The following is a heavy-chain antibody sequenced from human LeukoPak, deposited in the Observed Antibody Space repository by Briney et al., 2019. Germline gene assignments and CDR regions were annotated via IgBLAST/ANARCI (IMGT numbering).Heavy chain of an antibody. Sequence: GGSLRLSCAASGFTFSSYSMNWVRQAPGKGLEWVSSISSSSSYIYYTDSVKGRFTLSRDNAKKSLYLQMNSLRAEDTAVYYCARGISGNYYYPRIYFDFWGQGILVTVSS. J-gene: IGHJ4*02. D-gene: IGHD3-10*01. CDR1: GFTFSSYS. CDR3: ARGISGNYYYPRIYFDF. V-gene: IGHV3-21*04. CDR2: ISSSSSYI.